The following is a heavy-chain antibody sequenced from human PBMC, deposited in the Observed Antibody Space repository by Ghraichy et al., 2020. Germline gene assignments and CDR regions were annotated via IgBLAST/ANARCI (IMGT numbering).Heavy chain of an antibody. D-gene: IGHD5-24*01. CDR3: AKGGERWLQSNFDY. Sequence: GGSLRLSCAASGFTFSSYGMHLVRQAPGKGLEWVAVISYDGSNKYYADSVKGRFTISRDNSKNTLYLQMNSLRAEDTAVYYCAKGGERWLQSNFDYWGQGTLVTVSS. V-gene: IGHV3-30*18. CDR1: GFTFSSYG. CDR2: ISYDGSNK. J-gene: IGHJ4*02.